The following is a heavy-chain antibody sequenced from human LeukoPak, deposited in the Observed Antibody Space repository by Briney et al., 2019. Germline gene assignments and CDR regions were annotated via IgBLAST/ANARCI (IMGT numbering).Heavy chain of an antibody. Sequence: SETLSLTCAVYGGSFSGYYWSWIRQPPGKGLEWIGEINHSGSTNYNPSLKSRVTISVDKSKNQFSLKLSSVTAADTAVYYCARINGFRREVYCSGGSCLTRSFDYWGQGTLVTVSS. V-gene: IGHV4-34*01. D-gene: IGHD2-15*01. J-gene: IGHJ4*02. CDR2: INHSGST. CDR1: GGSFSGYY. CDR3: ARINGFRREVYCSGGSCLTRSFDY.